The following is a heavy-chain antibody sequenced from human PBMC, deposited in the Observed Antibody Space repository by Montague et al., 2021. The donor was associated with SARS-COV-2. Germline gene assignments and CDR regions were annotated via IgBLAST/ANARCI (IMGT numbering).Heavy chain of an antibody. D-gene: IGHD2-21*02. V-gene: IGHV4-31*03. Sequence: TLSLTRTVSGGSISSGGYYWSWIRQHPGKGLEWIGYIYYSGSTYYNPSLKSRVTISVDTSKNQFPLKLSSVTAADTAVYYCARVHIVVVTAMRYFDLWGRGTLVTVSS. CDR1: GGSISSGGYY. CDR2: IYYSGST. CDR3: ARVHIVVVTAMRYFDL. J-gene: IGHJ2*01.